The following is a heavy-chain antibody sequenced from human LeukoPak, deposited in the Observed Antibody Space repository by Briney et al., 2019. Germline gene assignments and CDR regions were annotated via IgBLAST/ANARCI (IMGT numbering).Heavy chain of an antibody. CDR2: ISWKSGSI. D-gene: IGHD5-12*01. CDR3: AKARQDIVATGAFDI. Sequence: GGSLRLACAPAGFTFSSYAMHWVRQAPGKGLEWVSGISWKSGSIVYADSVKGRFTISRDNAKNSLYLQMNSLRAEDMALYYCAKARQDIVATGAFDIWGQGTMVTVSS. J-gene: IGHJ3*02. V-gene: IGHV3-9*03. CDR1: GFTFSSYA.